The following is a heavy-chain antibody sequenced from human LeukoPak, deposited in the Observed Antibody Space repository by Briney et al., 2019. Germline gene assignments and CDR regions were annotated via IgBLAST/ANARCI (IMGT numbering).Heavy chain of an antibody. V-gene: IGHV3-9*03. CDR1: GFTFDDYA. J-gene: IGHJ4*02. Sequence: GGSLRLSCAASGFTFDDYAMHWVRQAPGKGLEWVSGISWNSGSIGYADSVKGRFTISRDNAKNSLYLQMNSLRAEDMALYYCAKDYYYDSSGPFDYWGQGTLVTVFS. D-gene: IGHD3-22*01. CDR3: AKDYYYDSSGPFDY. CDR2: ISWNSGSI.